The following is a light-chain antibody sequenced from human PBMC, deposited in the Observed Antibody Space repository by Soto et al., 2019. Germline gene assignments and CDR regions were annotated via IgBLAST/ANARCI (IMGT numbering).Light chain of an antibody. J-gene: IGKJ5*01. V-gene: IGKV1D-12*01. CDR1: QDIDKW. CDR2: EAT. Sequence: DIQMTQSPSTLSASLLYIVTISCWASQDIDKWVAWYQQRPGTAPKLLIYEATTLQNGVPSRFSGSGSGTDFSLTISSLQPDDSAIYFCQRGNSFSTAFGQGTDWRL. CDR3: QRGNSFSTA.